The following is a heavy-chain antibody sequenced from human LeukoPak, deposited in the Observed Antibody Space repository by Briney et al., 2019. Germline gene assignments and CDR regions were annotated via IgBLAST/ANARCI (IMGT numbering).Heavy chain of an antibody. J-gene: IGHJ6*04. D-gene: IGHD3-22*01. CDR3: AREIGYYFDNHSSRLRGRFDV. V-gene: IGHV3-53*01. Sequence: GGSLRLTCAASGITVSTNYMNWVRQTPGKGLEWVSVIYSTDKTNYADSVQGRFTISRDPSKNTVYLQMNSLRGEDTAVYYCAREIGYYFDNHSSRLRGRFDVWGTGTTVIVSS. CDR2: IYSTDKT. CDR1: GITVSTNY.